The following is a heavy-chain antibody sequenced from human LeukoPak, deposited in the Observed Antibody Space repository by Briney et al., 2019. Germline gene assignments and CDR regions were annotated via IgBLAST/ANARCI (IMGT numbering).Heavy chain of an antibody. V-gene: IGHV4-31*03. CDR2: IYYSGST. Sequence: SQTLSLTCTVSGGSISSGGYYWSWIRQHPGKGLEWIGYIYYSGSTYYNPSLKSRVTISVDTSKNQFSLKLSSVTAADTAVYYCARGGSYVYDILTGDSDAFDIWGQGTMVTVSS. CDR1: GGSISSGGYY. D-gene: IGHD3-9*01. CDR3: ARGGSYVYDILTGDSDAFDI. J-gene: IGHJ3*02.